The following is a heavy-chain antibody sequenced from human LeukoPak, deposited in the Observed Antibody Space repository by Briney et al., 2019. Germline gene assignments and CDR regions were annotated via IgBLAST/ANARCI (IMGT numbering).Heavy chain of an antibody. CDR3: ARDRIGVSDY. J-gene: IGHJ4*02. CDR2: ISSSSSYI. CDR1: GFTFDDYG. D-gene: IGHD3-10*01. V-gene: IGHV3-21*01. Sequence: PGGSLRLSCAASGFTFDDYGMSWVRQAPGKGLEWVSSISSSSSYIYYADSVKGRFTISRDNAKNSLYLQMNSLRAEDTAVYYCARDRIGVSDYWGQGTLVTVSS.